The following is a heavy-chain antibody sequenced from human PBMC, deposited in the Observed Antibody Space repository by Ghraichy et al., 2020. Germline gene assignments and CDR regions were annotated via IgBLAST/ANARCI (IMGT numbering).Heavy chain of an antibody. J-gene: IGHJ4*02. Sequence: ASVKVSCKASGYTFTNYGINWVRQAPGQGLEWMGWISGYNDNTKYAQKVQGRVTMTTDTSTSTAYMELRSLRSDDTAVYYCARREYYGTSGYPERYYFDYWGQGTLVSVSS. CDR1: GYTFTNYG. CDR3: ARREYYGTSGYPERYYFDY. CDR2: ISGYNDNT. D-gene: IGHD3-22*01. V-gene: IGHV1-18*04.